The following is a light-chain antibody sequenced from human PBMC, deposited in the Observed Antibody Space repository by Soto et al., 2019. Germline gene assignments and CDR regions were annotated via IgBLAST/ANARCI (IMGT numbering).Light chain of an antibody. CDR3: QQSYSTPYT. Sequence: DIQMTQSPSSLSASVGDRVTITCRASQSISSYLNWYQQKPGEAPKVLIYTASSLQSGVPSRFSGSGSGTDFTLTISSLQPEDFAIYYCQQSYSTPYTFGQGTKLEIK. V-gene: IGKV1-39*01. J-gene: IGKJ2*01. CDR1: QSISSY. CDR2: TAS.